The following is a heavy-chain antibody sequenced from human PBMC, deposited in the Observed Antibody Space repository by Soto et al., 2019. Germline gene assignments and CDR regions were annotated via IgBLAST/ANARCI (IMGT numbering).Heavy chain of an antibody. J-gene: IGHJ6*02. CDR1: GCSISSGGYY. D-gene: IGHD3-10*01. Sequence: QVQLQESGPGLVKPSQTLSLTCTVSGCSISSGGYYWSWIRQHPGKGLEWIGYIYYSGSTYYNPSLKSRVTISVDTSKNQFSLKLSSVTAADTAVYYCARGYITMVRGAMGGRYYGMDVWGQGTTVTVSS. V-gene: IGHV4-31*03. CDR3: ARGYITMVRGAMGGRYYGMDV. CDR2: IYYSGST.